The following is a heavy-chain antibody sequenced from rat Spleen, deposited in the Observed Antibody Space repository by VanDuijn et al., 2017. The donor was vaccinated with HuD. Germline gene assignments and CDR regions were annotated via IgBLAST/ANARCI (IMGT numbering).Heavy chain of an antibody. CDR3: ARQLYYWYNHFEY. D-gene: IGHD1-9*01. CDR2: MWNGGGT. Sequence: QVQLKETGPDLVQLTQTLSITCTVTGFSLTTFNVHWVRQPPGKGLEWMRVMWNGGGTEYNPAFKSRLSITRDTSKNQVFLKMNSLQTDDTAKYFCARQLYYWYNHFEYWGQGVMVTVSS. V-gene: IGHV2-64*01. J-gene: IGHJ2*01. CDR1: GFSLTTFN.